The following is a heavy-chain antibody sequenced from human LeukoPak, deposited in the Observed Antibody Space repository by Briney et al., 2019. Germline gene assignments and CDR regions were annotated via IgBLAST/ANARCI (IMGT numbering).Heavy chain of an antibody. CDR3: ARVEYTSSSGISYFDY. CDR2: IKQDGSKK. J-gene: IGHJ4*02. Sequence: GGSLRLSCAASGFTFSSYWMSWVRQAPGKGLEWVANIKQDGSKKYYVDSVKGRFTISRDNAKNSLYLQMNSLRAKDTAVYYCARVEYTSSSGISYFDYWGQGTLVTVSS. CDR1: GFTFSSYW. D-gene: IGHD6-6*01. V-gene: IGHV3-7*04.